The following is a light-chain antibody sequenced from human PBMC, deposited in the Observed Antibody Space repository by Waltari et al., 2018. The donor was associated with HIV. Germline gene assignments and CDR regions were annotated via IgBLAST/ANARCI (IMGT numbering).Light chain of an antibody. CDR3: TTYTAKDSLL. V-gene: IGLV2-14*01. CDR2: GVN. Sequence: SALTQPASVSGSPGQSVTISCPGTSYEFDLHHFLSMYQQHPGQAPPPIIFGVNSRPSVISSRCSASKSGDTASLTISGLQSGDEADYYCTTYTAKDSLLIGSGTKLTVL. J-gene: IGLJ2*01. CDR1: SYEFDLHHF.